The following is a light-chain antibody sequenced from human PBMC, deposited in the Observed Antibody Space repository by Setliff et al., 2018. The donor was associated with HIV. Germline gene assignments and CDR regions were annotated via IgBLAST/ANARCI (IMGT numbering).Light chain of an antibody. Sequence: QSALTQPASMSGSPGQSITISCTGSSDDVGGSNYVSWYQQHPGKAPKLIIYEVTVRPSGVSSRFSGSKSGNTASLTLSGLQTEDEADYHCSSYTKTASVYVFGSGTKVTV. CDR3: SSYTKTASVYV. J-gene: IGLJ1*01. CDR2: EVT. V-gene: IGLV2-14*01. CDR1: SDDVGGSNY.